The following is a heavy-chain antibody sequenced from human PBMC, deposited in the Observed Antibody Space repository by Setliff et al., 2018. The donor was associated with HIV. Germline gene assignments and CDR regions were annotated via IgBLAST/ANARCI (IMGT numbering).Heavy chain of an antibody. V-gene: IGHV4-4*02. CDR3: AKTNIPMPRSGTRLES. D-gene: IGHD2-2*02. CDR2: IFHDGTV. CDR1: GFSIKNDNW. Sequence: LSLTCVVSGFSIKNDNWWNWVRQTPGKGLEWMGQIFHDGTVTYKPSLESRVTILMDILKNQISLNVTSVTAADTATYYCAKTNIPMPRSGTRLESWGPGRLVTVSS. J-gene: IGHJ4*02.